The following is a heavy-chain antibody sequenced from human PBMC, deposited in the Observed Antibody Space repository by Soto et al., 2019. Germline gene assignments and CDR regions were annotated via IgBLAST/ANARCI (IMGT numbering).Heavy chain of an antibody. V-gene: IGHV3-23*01. CDR2: ISGSCAST. CDR3: AKLPLVLALGLVY. Sequence: PGGSLRLSCAASGFTFSNYVMSWVRQAPGKGLEWVSSISGSCASTYYADSVKGRFTISRDNSTNTPFLQITSLRAADPAVYASAKLPLVLALGLVYWGQGTLLTISS. D-gene: IGHD3-16*01. J-gene: IGHJ4*01. CDR1: GFTFSNYV.